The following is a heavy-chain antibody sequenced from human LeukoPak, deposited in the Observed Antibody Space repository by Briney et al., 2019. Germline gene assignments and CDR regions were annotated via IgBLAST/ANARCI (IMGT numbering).Heavy chain of an antibody. J-gene: IGHJ4*02. V-gene: IGHV1-69*13. D-gene: IGHD6-19*01. Sequence: SVKVSCKASGGTFSSYAISWVRQAPGQGLEWMGGIIPIFGTANYAQKFQGRVTITADESTSTAYMELSSLRDEDTAVYYCARDISTGWSIKYFFDFWGQGTLVTVSS. CDR3: ARDISTGWSIKYFFDF. CDR2: IIPIFGTA. CDR1: GGTFSSYA.